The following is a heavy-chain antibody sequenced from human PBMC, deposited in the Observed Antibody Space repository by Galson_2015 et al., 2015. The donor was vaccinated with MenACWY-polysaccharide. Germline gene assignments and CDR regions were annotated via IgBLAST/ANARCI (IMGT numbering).Heavy chain of an antibody. CDR3: ARVDCSGGLGYFAS. J-gene: IGHJ4*02. Sequence: SVKVSCKASGGSLSSYSIGWVRQAPGQGLEWMGRIIPFATMENYAQKFQGRVTISADTSINTVYMQLTSLTSADKAVYFCARVDCSGGLGYFASGGQGTPVTVSS. CDR2: IIPFATME. CDR1: GGSLSSYS. V-gene: IGHV1-69*02. D-gene: IGHD6-25*01.